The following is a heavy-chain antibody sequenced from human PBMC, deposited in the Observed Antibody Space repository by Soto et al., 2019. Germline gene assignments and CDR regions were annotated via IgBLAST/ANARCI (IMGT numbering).Heavy chain of an antibody. V-gene: IGHV3-7*01. CDR1: GFTFRNYW. CDR2: KKQDGSDQ. Sequence: EVQLVECGGGLVQPGGSLGLSCAASGFTFRNYWMNWVRQAPGKGLEWMSTKKQDGSDQYYVDSVKGRFTISRDNANNSLYLQMNSRRAEDSAMYNCVRGLIFENRMYRPFDYWCRRTLVTVSS. CDR3: VRGLIFENRMYRPFDY. J-gene: IGHJ4*02. D-gene: IGHD3-3*01.